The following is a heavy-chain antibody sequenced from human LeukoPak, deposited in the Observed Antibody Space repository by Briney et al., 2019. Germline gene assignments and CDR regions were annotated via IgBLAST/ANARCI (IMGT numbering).Heavy chain of an antibody. D-gene: IGHD6-13*01. CDR3: ARLGAAMPTSIAAAGTLYYYYGMDV. CDR1: GYSFTSYW. V-gene: IGHV5-51*01. J-gene: IGHJ6*02. Sequence: GESLKISCKGSGYSFTSYWIGWVRQMPGKGLEWMGIIYPGDSDTRYSPSFQGQVTISADKSISTAYLQWSSLKASDTAMYYCARLGAAMPTSIAAAGTLYYYYGMDVWGQGTTVTVSS. CDR2: IYPGDSDT.